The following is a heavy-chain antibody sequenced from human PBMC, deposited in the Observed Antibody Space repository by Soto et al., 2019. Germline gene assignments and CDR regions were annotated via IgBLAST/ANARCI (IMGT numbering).Heavy chain of an antibody. CDR2: MYHSGNT. CDR1: GDSISSNNYY. J-gene: IGHJ4*01. V-gene: IGHV4-39*01. CDR3: ANHRESTSPHY. Sequence: QLQLQESGPGLVKPSETLSLTCTGSGDSISSNNYYWGGIRQPPGRGLEWIASMYHSGNTYHNPSIKSLGTIYSDRAKSPLSYNPIFMTAVDTAVYSFANHRESTSPHYWGHGTLVTV. D-gene: IGHD2-2*01.